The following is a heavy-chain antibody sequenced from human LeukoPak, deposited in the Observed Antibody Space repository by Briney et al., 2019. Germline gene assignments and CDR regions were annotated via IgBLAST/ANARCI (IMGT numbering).Heavy chain of an antibody. J-gene: IGHJ3*02. CDR1: GYILTQLS. Sequence: ASVKVSCKVSGYILTQLSMHWVRQAPGKGPEWMGGFDPERGETIYAQKFRGRVTMTEDTSADTAFMELSSLRSEDTAVYYCATVVASGQWLVDDAFDIWGQGTMVIVSS. CDR2: FDPERGET. CDR3: ATVVASGQWLVDDAFDI. D-gene: IGHD6-19*01. V-gene: IGHV1-24*01.